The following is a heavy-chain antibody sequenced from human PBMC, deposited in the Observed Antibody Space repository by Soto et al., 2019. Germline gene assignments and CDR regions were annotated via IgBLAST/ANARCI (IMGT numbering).Heavy chain of an antibody. CDR3: ARGHARRSWGRDYDYGMDV. D-gene: IGHD3-16*01. Sequence: QVQLVQSGAEVKKPGSSVKVSCKASGGTFSSYAIIWVRQAPGQGLELMGGIIPIFGTANYAQKFQGRVTITADESTSTAYMALSSLRSEDTAVYYCARGHARRSWGRDYDYGMDVWGQGTTVTVSS. CDR2: IIPIFGTA. CDR1: GGTFSSYA. J-gene: IGHJ6*02. V-gene: IGHV1-69*01.